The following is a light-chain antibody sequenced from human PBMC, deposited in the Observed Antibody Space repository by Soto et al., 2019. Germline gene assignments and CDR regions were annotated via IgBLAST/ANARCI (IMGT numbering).Light chain of an antibody. CDR1: SSNIGAGYD. V-gene: IGLV1-40*01. CDR3: QSYDSSLSAHYV. J-gene: IGLJ1*01. Sequence: QPVLTQPPSVSGAPGQGVTISCTGSSSNIGAGYDVQWYQQLPGTAPKLLIYGNTNRPSGVPDRFSGSKSGTSASLAITGLQAEDEADYYCQSYDSSLSAHYVFGTGTKVTV. CDR2: GNT.